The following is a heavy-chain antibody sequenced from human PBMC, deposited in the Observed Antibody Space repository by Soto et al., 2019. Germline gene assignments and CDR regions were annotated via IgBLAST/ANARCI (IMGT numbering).Heavy chain of an antibody. CDR3: AKDLRYWGY. J-gene: IGHJ4*02. CDR1: GLTCNMYA. V-gene: IGHV3-23*01. Sequence: EVQLLESGGGLVQPGGSLRLSCVASGLTCNMYAMSWVRQAPGKGLEWVSGISTSGGKAHYADSVKGRFTTSRDNSKNTLYLQMESLRAEDTAVYYCAKDLRYWGYWGQGALVTVSS. CDR2: ISTSGGKA. D-gene: IGHD3-16*01.